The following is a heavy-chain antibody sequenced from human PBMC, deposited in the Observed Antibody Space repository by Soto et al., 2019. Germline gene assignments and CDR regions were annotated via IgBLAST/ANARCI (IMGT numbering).Heavy chain of an antibody. D-gene: IGHD6-6*01. CDR3: ARGRDGDY. CDR1: GYAFTTYG. J-gene: IGHJ4*02. Sequence: QVHLVQSGAEVKKPGASVKVSCKGSGYAFTTYGITWVRQAPGQGLEWMRWISAHNGNTNYAQKLQGRVTVTRDTATSTAYMELRSLRSDDTAVYYCARGRDGDYGGQGALVTVSS. CDR2: ISAHNGNT. V-gene: IGHV1-18*01.